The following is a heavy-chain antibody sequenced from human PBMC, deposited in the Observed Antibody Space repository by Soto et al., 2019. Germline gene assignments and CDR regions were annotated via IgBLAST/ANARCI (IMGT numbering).Heavy chain of an antibody. CDR3: ARADCTGAYCYSWPFNYRVNV. J-gene: IGHJ6*02. D-gene: IGHD2-15*01. CDR1: GFTFNTYG. Sequence: QVQLVESGGGVVQPGGSLRLSCTTSGFTFNTYGMHWVRQAPGKGLEWVAIIWYDGSNKYYADSVKGRFTISRDNSKNTLYLQMNSLRAEDTALSYCARADCTGAYCYSWPFNYRVNVWGQGTTVTVSS. CDR2: IWYDGSNK. V-gene: IGHV3-33*08.